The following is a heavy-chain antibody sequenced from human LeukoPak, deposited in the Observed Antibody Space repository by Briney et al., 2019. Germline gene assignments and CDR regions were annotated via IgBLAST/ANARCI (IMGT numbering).Heavy chain of an antibody. CDR2: MNPNSGNT. J-gene: IGHJ5*02. CDR3: ARGQYYDFWSGYHNWFDP. CDR1: GYTFTSYG. V-gene: IGHV1-8*02. Sequence: ASVKVSCKASGYTFTSYGISWVRQAPGQGLEWMGWMNPNSGNTGYAQKFQGRVTMTRNTSISTAYMELSSLRSEDTAVYYCARGQYYDFWSGYHNWFDPWGQGTLVTVSS. D-gene: IGHD3-3*01.